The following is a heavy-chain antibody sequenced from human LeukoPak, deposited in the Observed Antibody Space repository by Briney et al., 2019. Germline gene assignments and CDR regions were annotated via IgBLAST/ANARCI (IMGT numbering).Heavy chain of an antibody. CDR1: GFTFSSYS. V-gene: IGHV3-21*01. J-gene: IGHJ6*03. Sequence: GGSLRLSCAASGFTFSSYSMNWVRQAPGKGLEWVSSISSSSSYIYYADSVKGRFTISRDNAKNSLYLQMNSLRAEDTAVYYCARAGAAAGTSYYYYYYMDVWGKGTTVTVSS. D-gene: IGHD6-13*01. CDR3: ARAGAAAGTSYYYYYYMDV. CDR2: ISSSSSYI.